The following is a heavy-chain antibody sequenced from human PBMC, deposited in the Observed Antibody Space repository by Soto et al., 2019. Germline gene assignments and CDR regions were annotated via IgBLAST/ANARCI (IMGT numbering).Heavy chain of an antibody. CDR2: ISSSSSYI. CDR3: ARDLLVFSVVVPAAIGF. D-gene: IGHD2-2*02. V-gene: IGHV3-21*01. J-gene: IGHJ4*02. CDR1: GFTFSSYS. Sequence: GGSLRLSCAASGFTFSSYSMDWVRQAPGKGLEWVSSISSSSSYIYYADSVKGRFTISRDNAKNSLYLQMNSLRAEDTAVYYCARDLLVFSVVVPAAIGFWGQGTLVTVSS.